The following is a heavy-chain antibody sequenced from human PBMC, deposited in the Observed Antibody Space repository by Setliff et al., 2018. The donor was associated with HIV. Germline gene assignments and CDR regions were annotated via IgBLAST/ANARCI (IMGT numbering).Heavy chain of an antibody. V-gene: IGHV4-38-2*01. CDR2: FYQSGNM. J-gene: IGHJ3*02. CDR3: ARGGRSWFQNFHGAFDI. CDR1: GYSISSDYF. D-gene: IGHD3-16*01. Sequence: PSETLSLTCAVSGYSISSDYFWGWIRQPPGKRLEWIGSFYQSGNMYYNPSLKSRVTISVDTSKNQFSLRLTSVTAADTAVYYCARGGRSWFQNFHGAFDIWGQGTMVTVS.